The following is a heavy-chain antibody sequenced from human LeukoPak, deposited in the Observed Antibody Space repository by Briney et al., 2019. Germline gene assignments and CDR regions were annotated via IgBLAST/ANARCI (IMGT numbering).Heavy chain of an antibody. D-gene: IGHD2-2*01. CDR3: ARGFVVVPAASSIDY. CDR2: INPSGGST. J-gene: IGHJ4*02. Sequence: ASVKVSCKASGYTFTSYYMHWVRQAPGQGLEWMGIINPSGGSTSYAQKFQGRVTMTRDTSTSTVYMELSSLRSEDTAVYYCARGFVVVPAASSIDYWGQGTLVTVSS. V-gene: IGHV1-46*01. CDR1: GYTFTSYY.